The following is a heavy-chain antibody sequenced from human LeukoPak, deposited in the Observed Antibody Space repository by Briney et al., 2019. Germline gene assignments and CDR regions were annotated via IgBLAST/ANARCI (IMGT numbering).Heavy chain of an antibody. J-gene: IGHJ4*02. CDR2: IYYSGST. Sequence: SETLSLTCTVSGGSISSSSYYWGWIRQPPGKGLEWIGSIYYSGSTYYNPSLKSRVTISVDTSKNQFSLKLSSVTAADTAVYYCARDPRRYCSGGSCYGSDWGQGTLVTVSS. CDR1: GGSISSSSYY. CDR3: ARDPRRYCSGGSCYGSD. D-gene: IGHD2-15*01. V-gene: IGHV4-39*07.